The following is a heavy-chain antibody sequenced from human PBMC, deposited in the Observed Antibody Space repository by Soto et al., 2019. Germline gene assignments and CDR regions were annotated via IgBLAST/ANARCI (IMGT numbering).Heavy chain of an antibody. CDR1: GFIFNTYD. D-gene: IGHD2-2*01. V-gene: IGHV3-30*18. CDR3: AKGQHCSSTSCYFYYYGMDV. CDR2: ISYDGSNK. Sequence: GGSLRLSCAASGFIFNTYDMHWVRQAPGKGLEWVAVISYDGSNKYYADSVKGRPTISRDNSKKMLYLQMNSLRPEDTAVYYCAKGQHCSSTSCYFYYYGMDVWGQGTKVTVSS. J-gene: IGHJ6*02.